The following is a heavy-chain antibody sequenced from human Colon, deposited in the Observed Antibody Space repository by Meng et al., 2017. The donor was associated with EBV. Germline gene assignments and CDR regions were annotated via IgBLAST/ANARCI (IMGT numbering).Heavy chain of an antibody. CDR3: ARVGAYCGGDCYHPR. V-gene: IGHV4-4*02. CDR2: IYHSGST. Sequence: QLQESGSGLWKPSGTLSLTCAVSGGSLSSRNWWSWVRQPPGKGLEWIGEIYHSGSTNYNPSLKSRVTISVDESKNQFSLRLSSVTAADTAVYYCARVGAYCGGDCYHPRWGQGTLVTVSS. D-gene: IGHD2-21*02. J-gene: IGHJ4*02. CDR1: GGSLSSRNW.